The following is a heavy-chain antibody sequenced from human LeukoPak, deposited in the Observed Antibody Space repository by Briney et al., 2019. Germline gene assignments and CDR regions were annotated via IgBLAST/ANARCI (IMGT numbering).Heavy chain of an antibody. V-gene: IGHV1-2*06. CDR2: INPNSGGT. D-gene: IGHD6-13*01. CDR1: GYTFTGYN. J-gene: IGHJ4*02. CDR3: ARARRGSSWYDY. Sequence: ASVKLSCTASGYTFTGYNMHWERQALGQRLEWIVRINPNSGGTNYAQKLPGRVTMTRDTSTSPAYMALSRLRPDAPAAYYCARARRGSSWYDYWGQGTLVIVSS.